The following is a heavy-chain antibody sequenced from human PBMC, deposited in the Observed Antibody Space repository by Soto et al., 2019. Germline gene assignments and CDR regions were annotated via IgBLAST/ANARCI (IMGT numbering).Heavy chain of an antibody. CDR1: GFTFSSYS. D-gene: IGHD2-15*01. V-gene: IGHV3-48*01. CDR3: ARFSCSGGSCYSLDY. J-gene: IGHJ4*02. CDR2: ISSSSSTI. Sequence: HPGGSLRLSCAASGFTFSSYSMNWVRQAQGKGLEWVSYISSSSSTIYYADSVKGRFTISRDNAKNSLYLQMNSLRAEDTAVYYCARFSCSGGSCYSLDYWGQGTLVTVSS.